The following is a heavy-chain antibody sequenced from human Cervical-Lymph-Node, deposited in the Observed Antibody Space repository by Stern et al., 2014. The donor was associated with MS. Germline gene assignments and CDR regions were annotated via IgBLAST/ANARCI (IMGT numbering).Heavy chain of an antibody. Sequence: QVQLVQSGAEVKKPGSSVKVSCKASGGTFSINTISWVRQAPGQGLEGMGGIIPMFGTPTYAQKFQGRVTTTADESTSTVYLELSSLTSQDTAVYFCATDQGGIALYWGQGTLVTVSS. J-gene: IGHJ4*02. D-gene: IGHD6-13*01. CDR2: IIPMFGTP. CDR1: GGTFSINT. CDR3: ATDQGGIALY. V-gene: IGHV1-69*01.